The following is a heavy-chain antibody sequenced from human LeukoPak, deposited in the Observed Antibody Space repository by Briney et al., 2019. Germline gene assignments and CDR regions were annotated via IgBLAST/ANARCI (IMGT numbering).Heavy chain of an antibody. CDR2: ISYDGSNK. D-gene: IGHD6-19*01. CDR1: GFTFSSYG. J-gene: IGHJ1*01. CDR3: AKFSSGWYLGYFQH. V-gene: IGHV3-30*18. Sequence: GGSLGLSCAASGFTFSSYGMHWVRQAPGKGLEWVAVISYDGSNKYYADSVKGRFTISRDNSKNTLYLQMNSLRAEDTAVCYCAKFSSGWYLGYFQHWGQGTLVTVSS.